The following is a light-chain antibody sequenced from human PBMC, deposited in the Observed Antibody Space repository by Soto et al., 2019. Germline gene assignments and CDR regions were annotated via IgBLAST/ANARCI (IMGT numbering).Light chain of an antibody. CDR3: QQYGSSPGT. V-gene: IGKV3-20*01. CDR2: GAS. J-gene: IGKJ1*01. CDR1: QSVGSNY. Sequence: PGERATLSCRASQSVGSNYLAWYQQKPGQAPRLLIYGASRRATGIPDRFTGSGSGTDFTLTISRLEPEDFAVYYCQQYGSSPGTFGQGTKVEIK.